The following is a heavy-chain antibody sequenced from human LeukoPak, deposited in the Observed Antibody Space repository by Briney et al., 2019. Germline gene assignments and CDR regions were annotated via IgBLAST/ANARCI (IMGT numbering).Heavy chain of an antibody. CDR1: GFTFSSYG. J-gene: IGHJ4*02. CDR3: AKGVQDDSSGWYYFDY. Sequence: GRSLRLSCAASGFTFSSYGMHWVRQAPGKGLEWVAVIWYDGSNKYYADSVKGRFTISRDNSKNTLYLQMDSLRAEDTAVYYCAKGVQDDSSGWYYFDYWGQGTLVTVSS. D-gene: IGHD3-22*01. CDR2: IWYDGSNK. V-gene: IGHV3-33*06.